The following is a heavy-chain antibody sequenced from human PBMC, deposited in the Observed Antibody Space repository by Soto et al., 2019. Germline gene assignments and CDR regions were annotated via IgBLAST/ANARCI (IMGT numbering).Heavy chain of an antibody. CDR2: LSSDGGNK. CDR3: AKRGYSGYDLDY. J-gene: IGHJ4*02. CDR1: GFTFSHYG. D-gene: IGHD5-12*01. V-gene: IGHV3-30*18. Sequence: QMQLVESGGGVVQPGRSLRLSCVASGFTFSHYGMHWVRQSPGKGLEWVATLSSDGGNKYHADSVKGRFTISRDNSKNMLYLQMNSLRVEDTALYYCAKRGYSGYDLDYWGQGTLVTVSS.